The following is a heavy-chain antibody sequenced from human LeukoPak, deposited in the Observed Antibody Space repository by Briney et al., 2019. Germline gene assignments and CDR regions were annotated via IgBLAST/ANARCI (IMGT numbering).Heavy chain of an antibody. J-gene: IGHJ4*02. V-gene: IGHV3-11*01. CDR3: ARDLSAGGSTYYDSDGYGY. D-gene: IGHD3-22*01. CDR1: GFTFSDYY. CDR2: ISGSDSSR. Sequence: GGSLRLSCAASGFTFSDYYMSWIRQAPGKGLEWVSYISGSDSSRYYAGSVKGRFTISRDNAKNSLFLQMNSLRAEDTAVYYCARDLSAGGSTYYDSDGYGYWGQGTLVTVSS.